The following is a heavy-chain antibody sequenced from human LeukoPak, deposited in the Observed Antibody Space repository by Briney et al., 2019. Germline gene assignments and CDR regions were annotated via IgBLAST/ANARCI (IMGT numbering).Heavy chain of an antibody. Sequence: GRSLRLSCAASGFTFDDYAMHWVRQAPGKGLERVSGISWNSGSIGYADSVKGRFTISRDNAKNSLYLQMNSLRAEDTAVYYCATAGNYRFDNWGQGTLVTVSS. J-gene: IGHJ4*02. CDR3: ATAGNYRFDN. V-gene: IGHV3-9*01. D-gene: IGHD1-7*01. CDR1: GFTFDDYA. CDR2: ISWNSGSI.